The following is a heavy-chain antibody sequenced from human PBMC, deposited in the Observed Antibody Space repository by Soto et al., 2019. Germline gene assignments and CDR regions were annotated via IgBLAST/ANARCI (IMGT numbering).Heavy chain of an antibody. CDR2: INAGNGNT. CDR3: ARDYSSGRYYFAY. Sequence: ASVKVSCKASGYTFTSYAMHWVRQAPGQRLEWMGWINAGNGNTKYSQKFQGRVTITRDTSASTAYMELSSLRSEDTAVYYCARDYSSGRYYFAYWGQGTLVTVSS. D-gene: IGHD6-19*01. V-gene: IGHV1-3*01. CDR1: GYTFTSYA. J-gene: IGHJ4*02.